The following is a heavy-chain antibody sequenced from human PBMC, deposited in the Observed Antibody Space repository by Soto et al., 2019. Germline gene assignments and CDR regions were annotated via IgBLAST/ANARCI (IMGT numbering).Heavy chain of an antibody. D-gene: IGHD3-22*01. CDR2: IIPVFQTA. CDR3: ARGGSGYTWCNRF. V-gene: IGHV1-69*01. J-gene: IGHJ4*02. Sequence: QEQLVQSGAEVKKPGSSVKVSCKASGGLFSSYPISWVRQVPGQGLEWMGGIIPVFQTAYYTQRFQGRVTITADESTNTAYMELRSLRSEYTAIFYCARGGSGYTWCNRFWGEGTLVSVS. CDR1: GGLFSSYP.